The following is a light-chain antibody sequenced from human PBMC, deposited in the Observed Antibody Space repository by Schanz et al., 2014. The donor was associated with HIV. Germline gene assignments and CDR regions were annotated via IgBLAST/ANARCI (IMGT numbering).Light chain of an antibody. J-gene: IGKJ3*01. CDR2: DVS. Sequence: EIVLTQSPGTLSLSPGERATLSCRASQSVSMNLAWYQQKPGQAPRLLLYDVSNRASGIPARFSGSGSGTDFTLTISTLEPEDVAVYYCQHASIFGPGTKLDIK. CDR1: QSVSMN. CDR3: QHASI. V-gene: IGKV3-11*01.